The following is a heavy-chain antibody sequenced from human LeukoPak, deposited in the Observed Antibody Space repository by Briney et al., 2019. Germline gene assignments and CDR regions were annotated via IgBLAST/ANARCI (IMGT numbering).Heavy chain of an antibody. D-gene: IGHD6-6*01. V-gene: IGHV3-9*01. Sequence: GRSLRLSCAASGFTFDDYAMHWVRQAPGKGLEWVSGISWNSGSIGYADSVKGRFTISRDNSKNTLYLQMNSLRAEDTAVYYCAKDGVDSSSSPLFDYWGQGTLVTVSS. CDR1: GFTFDDYA. J-gene: IGHJ4*02. CDR3: AKDGVDSSSSPLFDY. CDR2: ISWNSGSI.